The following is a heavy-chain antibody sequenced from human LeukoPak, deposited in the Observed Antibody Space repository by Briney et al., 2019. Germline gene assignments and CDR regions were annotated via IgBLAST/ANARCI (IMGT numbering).Heavy chain of an antibody. CDR1: GGSISSYY. Sequence: SETLSLTCTVSGGSISSYYWSWIRQPPGKGLEWIGYIYTSGSTNYNPSLKGRVTISVDTSKNQFSLKLSSVTAADTAVYYCARGGTQDFDYWGQGTLVTVSS. D-gene: IGHD1-1*01. V-gene: IGHV4-4*09. J-gene: IGHJ4*02. CDR3: ARGGTQDFDY. CDR2: IYTSGST.